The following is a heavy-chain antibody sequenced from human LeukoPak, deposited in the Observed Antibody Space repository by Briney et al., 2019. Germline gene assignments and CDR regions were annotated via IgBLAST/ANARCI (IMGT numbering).Heavy chain of an antibody. D-gene: IGHD5-18*01. CDR3: ARGRLQLWSFPLPYNHCAIDV. CDR1: GESFSGYF. Sequence: SETLSLTCAVSGESFSGYFWTWIRQPPGKGLEWIGEANHFGSTDYNPSPKSRVTISVDTSKKQFSLNVRSVTDADTAVYFCARGRLQLWSFPLPYNHCAIDVWGQGTTVTVSS. J-gene: IGHJ6*02. V-gene: IGHV4-34*01. CDR2: ANHFGST.